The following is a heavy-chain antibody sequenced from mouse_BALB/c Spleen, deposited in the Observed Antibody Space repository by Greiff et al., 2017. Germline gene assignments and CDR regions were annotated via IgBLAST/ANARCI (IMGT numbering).Heavy chain of an antibody. CDR2: IDPENGNT. CDR3: ARITTATFAY. J-gene: IGHJ3*01. CDR1: GFNIKDYY. Sequence: EVQVVESGAELVRPGALVKLSCKASGFNIKDYYMHWVKQRPEQGLEWIGWIDPENGNTIYDPKFQGKASITADTSSNTAYLQLSSLTSEDTAVYYCARITTATFAYWGQGTLVTVSA. D-gene: IGHD1-2*01. V-gene: IGHV14-1*02.